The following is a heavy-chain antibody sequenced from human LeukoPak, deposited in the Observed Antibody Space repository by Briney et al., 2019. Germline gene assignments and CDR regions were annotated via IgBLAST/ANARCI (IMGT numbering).Heavy chain of an antibody. Sequence: PGGSLRLSCAASGLTFSTYSMNWVRQAPVKGLEWVSYISSSSSTIYYADSVKGRFTISRDNAKNSLHLQMNTLRDEDTAVYYCAREYSSSSGKALDYWGQGTLVTVSS. V-gene: IGHV3-48*02. CDR1: GLTFSTYS. CDR2: ISSSSSTI. J-gene: IGHJ4*02. D-gene: IGHD6-6*01. CDR3: AREYSSSSGKALDY.